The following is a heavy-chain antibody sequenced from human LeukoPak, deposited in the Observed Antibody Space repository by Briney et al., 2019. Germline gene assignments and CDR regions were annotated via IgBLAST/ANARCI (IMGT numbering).Heavy chain of an antibody. CDR2: IYYSGGT. J-gene: IGHJ5*02. CDR1: GGSISSGGYY. V-gene: IGHV4-61*08. Sequence: SETLSLTCTVSGGSISSGGYYWSWIRQPPGTGLEWFGYIYYSGGTNYNPSLKSRVTISVDTSKNQFSLKLSSVTAADTTVYYCAREAEYSSGWYPWGQGTLVTVSS. CDR3: AREAEYSSGWYP. D-gene: IGHD6-19*01.